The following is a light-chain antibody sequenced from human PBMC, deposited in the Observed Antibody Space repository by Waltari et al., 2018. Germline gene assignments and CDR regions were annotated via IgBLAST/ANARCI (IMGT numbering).Light chain of an antibody. J-gene: IGLJ2*01. CDR1: RSDVGGYNY. V-gene: IGLV2-23*02. CDR3: CSYAGSSTHVL. CDR2: DVS. Sequence: QSALTQPASVSGSPGQSITISCTGTRSDVGGYNYVSWYQKYPDKAPKLMIYDVSKRPSGVSNRFSGSKSGNTASLTISGLQAEDEADYYCCSYAGSSTHVLFGGGTKLTVL.